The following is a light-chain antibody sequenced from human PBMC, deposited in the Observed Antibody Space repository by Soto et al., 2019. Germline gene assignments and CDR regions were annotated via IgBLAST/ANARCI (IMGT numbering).Light chain of an antibody. CDR1: QSVSSSY. CDR2: DAS. J-gene: IGKJ5*01. V-gene: IGKV3-20*01. Sequence: SLLTQSPGTLSFSPGERATLSGSASQSVSSSYLAWYQQKPGQDPRLLIYDASHRATGIPDRFSGSGSGPAFTLTISRLEPEDFAVYYCKQHGSSPITLGQGTRLEIK. CDR3: KQHGSSPIT.